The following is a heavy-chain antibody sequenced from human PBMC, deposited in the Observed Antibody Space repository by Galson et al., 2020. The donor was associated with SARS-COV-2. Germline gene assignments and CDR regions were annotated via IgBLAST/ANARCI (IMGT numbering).Heavy chain of an antibody. D-gene: IGHD4-17*01. CDR3: LITPVTP. V-gene: IGHV3-74*01. Sequence: GESLKISCAASGFTFSNYWMHWVRQAPGKGLVWVSHINSDGRTTGYADSVKGRFTISRDNAKNTLYLHMNSLRAEDTAVYFCLITPVTPWGQGTLVTVST. CDR1: GFTFSNYW. CDR2: INSDGRTT. J-gene: IGHJ5*02.